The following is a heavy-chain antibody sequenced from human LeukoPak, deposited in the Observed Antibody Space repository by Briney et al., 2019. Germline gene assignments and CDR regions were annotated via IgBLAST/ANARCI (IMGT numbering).Heavy chain of an antibody. J-gene: IGHJ4*02. CDR1: GFTFSSYS. Sequence: GGSLRLSCAASGFTFSSYSMNWVRQAPGKGLEWVSSISSSSSYIYYADSVKGRFTISRDDAKNSLYLQMNSLRAEDTAVYYCARDLGDYSFDYWGQGTLVTVSS. CDR3: ARDLGDYSFDY. V-gene: IGHV3-21*01. D-gene: IGHD4-17*01. CDR2: ISSSSSYI.